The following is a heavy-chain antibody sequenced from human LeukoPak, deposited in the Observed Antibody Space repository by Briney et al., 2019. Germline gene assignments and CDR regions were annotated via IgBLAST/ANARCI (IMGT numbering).Heavy chain of an antibody. J-gene: IGHJ4*02. CDR3: AKDSSGSAFDY. V-gene: IGHV3-30-3*01. CDR2: ISYDGSNK. D-gene: IGHD2-15*01. Sequence: GRSLRLSCAASGFTFSSYAMHWVRQAPGKGLEWVAVISYDGSNKYYADSVKGRFTISRDNSKNTLYLQMNSLRAEDTAVYYCAKDSSGSAFDYWGQGTLVTVSS. CDR1: GFTFSSYA.